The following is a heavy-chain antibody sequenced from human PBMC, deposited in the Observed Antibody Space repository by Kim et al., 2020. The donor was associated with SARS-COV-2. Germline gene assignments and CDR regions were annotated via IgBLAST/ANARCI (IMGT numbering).Heavy chain of an antibody. CDR2: IYYTGSP. CDR3: ARPGGSGRGNWFDP. J-gene: IGHJ5*02. D-gene: IGHD6-19*01. CDR1: RGSISTTDYY. Sequence: SETLSLTCTGSRGSISTTDYYWGWIRQPPGKGLEWIGSIYYTGSPYYNPSLESRVTISVDTSKNQFSLKLTSVTAADTAMYYCARPGGSGRGNWFDPWGQGTLVTVSS. V-gene: IGHV4-39*01.